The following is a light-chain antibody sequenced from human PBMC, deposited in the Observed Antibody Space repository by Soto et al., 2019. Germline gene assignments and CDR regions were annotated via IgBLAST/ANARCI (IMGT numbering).Light chain of an antibody. CDR2: EVS. CDR3: QSYDSSLSGYV. V-gene: IGLV2-14*01. J-gene: IGLJ1*01. Sequence: SALTQPASVSGSPGQSITISCTGTSSDVGGYNYVSWYQQHPGKAPKLMIYEVSNRPSGVSNRFSGSKSGNTASLTISGLQAEDEADYYCQSYDSSLSGYVFGAGTKVTVL. CDR1: SSDVGGYNY.